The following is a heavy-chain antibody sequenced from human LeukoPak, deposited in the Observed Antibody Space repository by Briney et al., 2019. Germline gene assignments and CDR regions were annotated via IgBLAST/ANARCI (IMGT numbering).Heavy chain of an antibody. CDR1: GGSISSYY. J-gene: IGHJ4*02. D-gene: IGHD3-10*01. V-gene: IGHV4-59*01. CDR2: IYYCGST. Sequence: SETLSLTCTVSGGSISSYYWSWIRQPPGKGLEWIGYIYYCGSTNYNPSLKSRVTISVDTSKNQFSLKLSSVTAADTAVYYCARDNYGSGNFDYWGQGTLVTVSS. CDR3: ARDNYGSGNFDY.